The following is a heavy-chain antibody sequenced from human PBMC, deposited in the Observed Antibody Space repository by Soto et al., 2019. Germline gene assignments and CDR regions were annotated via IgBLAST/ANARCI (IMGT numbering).Heavy chain of an antibody. J-gene: IGHJ4*02. CDR1: GFSLTTSGVG. CDR3: AHRVLLTVFGLVTTTAIYFDF. V-gene: IGHV2-5*02. Sequence: QITLNESGPTQVKPRQTLTLTCTFSGFSLTTSGVGVGWIRQSPGKAPEWLALIYWDDDKRYSPSLKSRLTITKDTAKKQVVLTMADLDPADTATYYCAHRVLLTVFGLVTTTAIYFDFWGQGTPVAVSS. CDR2: IYWDDDK. D-gene: IGHD3-3*01.